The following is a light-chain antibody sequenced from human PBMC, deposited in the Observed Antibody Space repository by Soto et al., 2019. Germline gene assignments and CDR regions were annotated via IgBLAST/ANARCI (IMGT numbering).Light chain of an antibody. CDR2: EVS. Sequence: QSALTQPPSVSGSPGQSVTISCTGTSSDVGSYNRVSWYQQPPGTAPKLMIYEVSNRPSGVPDRFSGSKSGNTASLTISGLQAEDEADYYCNSYTSSSTYVFGTWNNVTVL. CDR1: SSDVGSYNR. CDR3: NSYTSSSTYV. V-gene: IGLV2-18*02. J-gene: IGLJ1*01.